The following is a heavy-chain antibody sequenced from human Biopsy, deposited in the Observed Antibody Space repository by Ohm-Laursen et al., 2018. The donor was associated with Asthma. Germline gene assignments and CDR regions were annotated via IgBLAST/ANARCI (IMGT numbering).Heavy chain of an antibody. J-gene: IGHJ4*02. CDR2: IHTNTGNP. Sequence: ASVKVSCKASGYNFIRHSLSWVRQAPGQGPEWMGWIHTNTGNPTYAHGSTGRYVFSLDTSVSTAYLQISRLKSEDTAVYYCARVQRDFSTGYFTFDNWGQGTLVTVSS. CDR1: GYNFIRHS. D-gene: IGHD3/OR15-3a*01. CDR3: ARVQRDFSTGYFTFDN. V-gene: IGHV7-4-1*02.